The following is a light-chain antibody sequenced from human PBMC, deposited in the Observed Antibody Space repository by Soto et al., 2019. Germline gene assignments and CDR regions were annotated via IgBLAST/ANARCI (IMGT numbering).Light chain of an antibody. CDR1: QSVSSN. V-gene: IGKV3-15*01. J-gene: IGKJ4*01. Sequence: EIVMTQSPATLSVSPGERATLSCRASQSVSSNLAWYQQKPGQTPKLLIYVASTTATGIPARFSGSGYRTEFTLTISSLRFEDFAGYYCQRYNVWPLTFGGGTNVEFK. CDR3: QRYNVWPLT. CDR2: VAS.